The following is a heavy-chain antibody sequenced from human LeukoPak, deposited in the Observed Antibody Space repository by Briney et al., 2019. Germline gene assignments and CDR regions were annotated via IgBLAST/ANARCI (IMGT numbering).Heavy chain of an antibody. CDR2: ISWNSGSI. D-gene: IGHD2-8*01. CDR1: GFTFHDYA. J-gene: IGHJ6*02. Sequence: PGRSLRLSCAASGFTFHDYAMHWVRQAPGKGLEWASGISWNSGSIGYADSVKGRFTISRDNAKNSLYLQTNSLRAEDTALYYCAKELIGYYYYGMDVWGQGTTVTVSS. CDR3: AKELIGYYYYGMDV. V-gene: IGHV3-9*01.